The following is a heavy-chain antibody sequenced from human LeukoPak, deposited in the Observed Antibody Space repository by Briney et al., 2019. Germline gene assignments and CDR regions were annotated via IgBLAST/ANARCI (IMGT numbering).Heavy chain of an antibody. CDR3: ASGKSVDIVATIRGSVSYGMDV. CDR1: GGTFSSYA. V-gene: IGHV1-69*01. Sequence: GSSVKVSCKASGGTFSSYAISWVRQAPGQGLEWMGGIIPIFGTANYAQKFQGRVTITADESTSTAYMELSSLRSEDTAVYYCASGKSVDIVATIRGSVSYGMDVWGKGTTVTVSS. D-gene: IGHD5-12*01. CDR2: IIPIFGTA. J-gene: IGHJ6*04.